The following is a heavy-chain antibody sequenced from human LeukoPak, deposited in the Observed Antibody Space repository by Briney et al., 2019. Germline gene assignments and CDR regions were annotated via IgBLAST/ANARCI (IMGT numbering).Heavy chain of an antibody. CDR1: GGTFSSYA. CDR3: ARSPLYYDDSSGYYYQTDDAFDI. J-gene: IGHJ3*02. V-gene: IGHV1-69*13. D-gene: IGHD3-22*01. Sequence: SVKVSCKASGGTFSSYAISWVRQAPGQGLEWMGGIIPIFGTANYAQKFQGRVTITADESTSTAYMELSSLRSEDTAVYYCARSPLYYDDSSGYYYQTDDAFDIWGQGTMVTVSS. CDR2: IIPIFGTA.